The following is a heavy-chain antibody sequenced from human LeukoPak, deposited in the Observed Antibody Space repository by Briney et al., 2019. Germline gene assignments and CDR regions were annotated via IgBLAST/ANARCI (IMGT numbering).Heavy chain of an antibody. CDR1: GGSLSVGSYY. V-gene: IGHV4-61*02. CDR2: IYTPGGT. Sequence: SETLSLTCTVSGGSLSVGSYYWSWIRQPAGKGLEWIERIYTPGGTNYNPSLKSRVTKSVDSSKNQFSLKLSSVTAADTAVYYCARDGVVYGQVAWGQGTLVTVSS. CDR3: ARDGVVYGQVA. J-gene: IGHJ4*02. D-gene: IGHD3-10*01.